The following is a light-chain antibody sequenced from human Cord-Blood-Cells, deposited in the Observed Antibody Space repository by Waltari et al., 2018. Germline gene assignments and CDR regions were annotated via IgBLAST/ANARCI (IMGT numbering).Light chain of an antibody. V-gene: IGLV2-14*01. CDR2: DVS. CDR3: SSYTSSSTLV. Sequence: QSALTQPASVSGSPGQSITISCTGTSSDVGGYNYVPWYQQPPGKAPTLMIYDVSNRPSGVSNRFSGSKSGNTASLTISGLQAEDEADYYCSSYTSSSTLVFGGGTKLTVL. J-gene: IGLJ2*01. CDR1: SSDVGGYNY.